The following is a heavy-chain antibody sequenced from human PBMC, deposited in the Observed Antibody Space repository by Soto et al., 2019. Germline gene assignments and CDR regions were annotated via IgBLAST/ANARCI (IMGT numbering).Heavy chain of an antibody. CDR2: IIPIFGTA. CDR1: GVTFSSYA. J-gene: IGHJ5*02. D-gene: IGHD3-22*01. Sequence: GASVKVSCKASGVTFSSYAISWVRQAPGQGLEWMGGIIPIFGTANYAQKFQGRVTITADKSTSTAYMELSSLRSEDTAVYYCARDRYYYDSSGYYSVNWFDPWGQGTLVTVSS. CDR3: ARDRYYYDSSGYYSVNWFDP. V-gene: IGHV1-69*06.